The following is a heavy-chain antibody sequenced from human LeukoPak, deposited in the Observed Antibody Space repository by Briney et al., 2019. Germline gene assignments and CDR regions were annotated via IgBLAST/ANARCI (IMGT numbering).Heavy chain of an antibody. Sequence: GGSLRLSCAASGFTFSSYAMSWVRQAPGKGLEWVSAISGSGGSTYYADSAKGRFTISRGNSKNTLYLQMNSLRAEDTAVYYCAKRPGYYYLIADYWGQGTLVTVSS. CDR1: GFTFSSYA. V-gene: IGHV3-23*01. CDR3: AKRPGYYYLIADY. D-gene: IGHD3-22*01. CDR2: ISGSGGST. J-gene: IGHJ4*02.